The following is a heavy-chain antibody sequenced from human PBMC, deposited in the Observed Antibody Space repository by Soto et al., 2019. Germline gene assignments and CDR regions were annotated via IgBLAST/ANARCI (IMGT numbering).Heavy chain of an antibody. D-gene: IGHD1-7*01. J-gene: IGHJ3*01. Sequence: PGGSLRLSCAASGGTFSTYSMSWVRKAPAKGLEWVAHITATGGTTYYADSVKGRFTISRDTSRNTLYLQMNSLRAEDTALYYCAKCMQAYWDYDAHHVWGQGTMVTVSS. CDR1: GGTFSTYS. V-gene: IGHV3-23*01. CDR2: ITATGGTT. CDR3: AKCMQAYWDYDAHHV.